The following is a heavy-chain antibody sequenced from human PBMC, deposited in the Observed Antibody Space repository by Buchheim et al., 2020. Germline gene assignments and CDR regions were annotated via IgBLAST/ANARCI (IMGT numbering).Heavy chain of an antibody. J-gene: IGHJ6*02. V-gene: IGHV1-3*01. D-gene: IGHD1-14*01. CDR2: INAGNGNT. CDR3: ARNRCLANYYYYGMDV. CDR1: GYTFTSYA. Sequence: QVQLVQSGAEVKKPGASVKVSCKASGYTFTSYAMHWVRQAPGQRLEWMGWINAGNGNTKYSQKFQGRVTITRDTSASTAYMELSRLRSEDPAVYYCARNRCLANYYYYGMDVWGQGTT.